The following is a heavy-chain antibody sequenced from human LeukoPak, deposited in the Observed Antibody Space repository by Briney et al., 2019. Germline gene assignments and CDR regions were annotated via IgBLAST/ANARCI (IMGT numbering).Heavy chain of an antibody. CDR3: ARHGWLQVIDY. V-gene: IGHV4-61*05. J-gene: IGHJ4*02. CDR1: GGSISSSTSYY. CDR2: IYYSGST. Sequence: SETLSLTCTVSGGSISSSTSYYWGWVRQPPGKGLEWIGYIYYSGSTNYNPSLKSRVTISVDTSKNQFSLKLSSVTAADTAVYYCARHGWLQVIDYWGQGTLVTVSS. D-gene: IGHD5-24*01.